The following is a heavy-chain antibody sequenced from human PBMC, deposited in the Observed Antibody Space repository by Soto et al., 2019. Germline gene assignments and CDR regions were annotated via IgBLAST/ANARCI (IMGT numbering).Heavy chain of an antibody. D-gene: IGHD3-3*01. Sequence: GESLKISCNGSGYSFTSYWIGWVRQTPGKGLEWMGIIYPGDSDTRYSPSFQGQVTISADKSISTAYLQWSSLKASDTAMYYCARGDYDFWSGRSFDYWGQGTLVTVSS. CDR2: IYPGDSDT. J-gene: IGHJ4*02. CDR3: ARGDYDFWSGRSFDY. V-gene: IGHV5-51*01. CDR1: GYSFTSYW.